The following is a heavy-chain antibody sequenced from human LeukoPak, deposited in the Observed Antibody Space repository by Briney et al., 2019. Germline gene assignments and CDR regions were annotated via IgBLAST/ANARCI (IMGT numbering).Heavy chain of an antibody. CDR2: INHSGST. Sequence: SETLSLTCAVYGESFSGYYWSWIRQPPGKGLEWIGEINHSGSTNYNPSLKSRVTISVGTSKNQFSLKLSSVPAADTAVYYCATSGGTLGPTNYFAYWGQGTLVTVSS. CDR3: ATSGGTLGPTNYFAY. V-gene: IGHV4-34*01. D-gene: IGHD3-16*01. J-gene: IGHJ4*02. CDR1: GESFSGYY.